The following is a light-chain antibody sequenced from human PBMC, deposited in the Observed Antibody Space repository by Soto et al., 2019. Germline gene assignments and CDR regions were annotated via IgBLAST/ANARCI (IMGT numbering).Light chain of an antibody. J-gene: IGKJ4*01. Sequence: EIVMTQSPCTLSLSPGETATLSCRASQSVSSNYVAWFHQKPGQAPRLLIYGASSRATGVPDRFSASGSGTDFTLTISRLEPEDFATYYCQQSYSTPLTFGGGTKVEIK. CDR1: QSVSSNY. V-gene: IGKV3-20*01. CDR2: GAS. CDR3: QQSYSTPLT.